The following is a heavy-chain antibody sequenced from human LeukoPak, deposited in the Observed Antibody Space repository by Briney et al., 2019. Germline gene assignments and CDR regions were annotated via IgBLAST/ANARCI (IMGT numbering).Heavy chain of an antibody. J-gene: IGHJ3*02. D-gene: IGHD3-22*01. CDR1: GDSISSGDYY. Sequence: SETLSLTCTISGDSISSGDYYWSWIRQPAGKGLEWIGRISSSGSTNYNPSLKSRVTISVDTSKNQFSLKLSSVTAADTAVYFCARGPYSYDSSGAFDIWGQGTMVTVSS. CDR3: ARGPYSYDSSGAFDI. V-gene: IGHV4-61*02. CDR2: ISSSGST.